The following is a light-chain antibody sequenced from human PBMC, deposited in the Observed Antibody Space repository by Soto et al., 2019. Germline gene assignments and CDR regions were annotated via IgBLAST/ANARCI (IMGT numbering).Light chain of an antibody. CDR2: WAS. Sequence: DIVMTQSPDSLAVSLGERATINCKSSQSVLYSSNNENYLAWYQQKPGQPPTLLIYWASTRESGVPDRFSGSGSGTDFTLTISSLQAEDVAIYYCQQYYSTLLTFGGGTRVEIK. J-gene: IGKJ4*01. CDR3: QQYYSTLLT. CDR1: QSVLYSSNNENY. V-gene: IGKV4-1*01.